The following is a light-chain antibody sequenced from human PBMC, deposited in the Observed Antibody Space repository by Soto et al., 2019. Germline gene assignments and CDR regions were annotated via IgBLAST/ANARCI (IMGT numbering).Light chain of an antibody. V-gene: IGKV1-5*03. CDR3: PQYNSYSPT. Sequence: DIQMTQSPSTLSASVGDRVTITCRASQSISTWLAWYQQKPGKAXXXQIXXXSXXXSGVPSRSSASPHDTEFNLTISGLQPGDSATYYCPQYNSYSPTFGQVNKVDIK. CDR1: QSISTW. CDR2: XXS. J-gene: IGKJ1*01.